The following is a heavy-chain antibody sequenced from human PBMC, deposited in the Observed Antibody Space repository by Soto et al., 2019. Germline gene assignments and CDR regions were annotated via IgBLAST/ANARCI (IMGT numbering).Heavy chain of an antibody. CDR3: ASSKYDVVAGSVWFDP. CDR2: MYHSGNT. J-gene: IGHJ5*02. V-gene: IGHV4-30-2*01. D-gene: IGHD2-21*01. CDR1: GGSITSRGDS. Sequence: TSETLRLPWAVSGGSITSRGDSWGWTRRPPGQGLEWIGYMYHSGNTYYNPSLKGRVTISLDHSRNQFSLRLNSVTAADTAVYFCASSKYDVVAGSVWFDPWGQGTLVTVS.